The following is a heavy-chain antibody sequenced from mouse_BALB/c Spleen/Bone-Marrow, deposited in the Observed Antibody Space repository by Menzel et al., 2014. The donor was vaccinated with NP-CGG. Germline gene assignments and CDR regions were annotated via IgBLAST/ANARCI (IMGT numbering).Heavy chain of an antibody. CDR3: GRQFAF. CDR2: ISYSGST. CDR1: GYSITSDYA. J-gene: IGHJ3*01. Sequence: DVQLVESGPGLVKPSQSLSLTCTVTGYSITSDYAWNWIRQFPGNKLEWMGYISYSGSTSYNPSLKSRISITRDTSKNQFFLQLNSVTTEDTATYYCGRQFAFWGQGTLVTVSA. V-gene: IGHV3-2*02.